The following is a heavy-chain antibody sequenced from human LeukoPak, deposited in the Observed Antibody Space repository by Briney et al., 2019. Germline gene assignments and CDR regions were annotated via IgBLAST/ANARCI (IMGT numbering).Heavy chain of an antibody. CDR2: IYISGSGST. CDR3: ASRVDTAISDAFDI. J-gene: IGHJ3*02. D-gene: IGHD5-18*01. CDR1: GGSISSYY. Sequence: KASETLSLTCTVSGGSISSYYWSWIRQPAGKGLEWIGRIYISGSGSTNYNPSLKSRVTMSVDTSKNQFSLKLSSVTAADTAVYYCASRVDTAISDAFDIWGQGTMVTVSS. V-gene: IGHV4-4*07.